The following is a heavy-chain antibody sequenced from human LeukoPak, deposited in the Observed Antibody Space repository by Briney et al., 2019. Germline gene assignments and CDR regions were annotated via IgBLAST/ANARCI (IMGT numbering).Heavy chain of an antibody. J-gene: IGHJ4*02. V-gene: IGHV3-30*18. CDR2: MSKDGATI. Sequence: GGSLRLSCAASGFTFSRHGMHWARQAPGKGLKWVAGMSKDGATIRYEDSLEGRFTISRDNSENTLYLQMNSLRAEDTAVYYCAKDRRVVVTASPLDYWGQGTLVTVSS. CDR1: GFTFSRHG. CDR3: AKDRRVVVTASPLDY. D-gene: IGHD2-21*02.